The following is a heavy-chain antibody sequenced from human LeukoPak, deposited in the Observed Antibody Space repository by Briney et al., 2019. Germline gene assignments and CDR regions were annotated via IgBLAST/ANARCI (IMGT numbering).Heavy chain of an antibody. CDR3: ARALDSSSSRYQAFEY. J-gene: IGHJ4*02. CDR2: IKQDESEK. V-gene: IGHV3-7*01. D-gene: IGHD2-2*01. CDR1: GFTFSSYW. Sequence: GGSLRLSCAASGFTFSSYWMSWVRQAPGKGLGWVANIKQDESEKYYVDSVKGRFTISRDNAKNSLYLQKNNLRAEDTAVYYCARALDSSSSRYQAFEYWGQGTLVTVSS.